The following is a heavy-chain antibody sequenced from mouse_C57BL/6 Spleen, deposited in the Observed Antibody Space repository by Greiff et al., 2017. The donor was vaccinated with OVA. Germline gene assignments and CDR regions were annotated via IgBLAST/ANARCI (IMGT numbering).Heavy chain of an antibody. V-gene: IGHV1-72*01. J-gene: IGHJ1*03. CDR1: GYTFTSYG. CDR3: AREGGLLHDWYFDV. CDR2: IDPNSGGT. D-gene: IGHD2-3*01. Sequence: QVQLQQPGAELVKPGASVKLSCKASGYTFTSYGMHWVKQRPGRGLEWIGRIDPNSGGTKYNEKFKSKATLTVDKPSSTTYMQLSRLTSEDSAVNARAREGGLLHDWYFDVWGTGTTVTVSS.